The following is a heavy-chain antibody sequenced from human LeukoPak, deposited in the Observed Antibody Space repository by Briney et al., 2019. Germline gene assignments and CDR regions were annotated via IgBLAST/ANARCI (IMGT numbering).Heavy chain of an antibody. V-gene: IGHV1-24*01. Sequence: ASVKVSCKVSGYTLTELSMHWVRQAPGKGLEWMGGFDPEDGETIYAQKFQGRVTMTEDTSTDTAYMELSSLRSEDTAVYYCATSSRGYSYGSFDYWGQGTLVTVSS. CDR2: FDPEDGET. CDR1: GYTLTELS. D-gene: IGHD5-18*01. J-gene: IGHJ4*02. CDR3: ATSSRGYSYGSFDY.